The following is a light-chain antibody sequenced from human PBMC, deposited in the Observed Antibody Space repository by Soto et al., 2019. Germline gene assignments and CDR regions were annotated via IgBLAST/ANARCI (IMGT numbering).Light chain of an antibody. Sequence: EVVFTQSPVTLSLSPGERATLSCRASQSVSSFLAWYQQKPGQAPRLLIYDASNRATGIPARFSGSGSGTDFTLTISSLEPEDFAVYYCQQRSNWLTFGGGTEVDIK. CDR3: QQRSNWLT. CDR1: QSVSSF. J-gene: IGKJ4*01. V-gene: IGKV3-11*01. CDR2: DAS.